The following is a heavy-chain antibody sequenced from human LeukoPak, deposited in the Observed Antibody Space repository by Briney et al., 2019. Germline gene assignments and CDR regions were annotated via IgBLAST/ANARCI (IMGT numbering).Heavy chain of an antibody. Sequence: GGSLRLSCAASGFTLSNHWMSWVRQAPGKGLEWVANIKQDGSDKYYLDSVKGRFTISRDNANNSLSLQMNSLRDEDTAVYYCARWGAGSCYDYWGQGTLDTVSS. J-gene: IGHJ4*02. CDR3: ARWGAGSCYDY. D-gene: IGHD2-15*01. CDR1: GFTLSNHW. V-gene: IGHV3-7*01. CDR2: IKQDGSDK.